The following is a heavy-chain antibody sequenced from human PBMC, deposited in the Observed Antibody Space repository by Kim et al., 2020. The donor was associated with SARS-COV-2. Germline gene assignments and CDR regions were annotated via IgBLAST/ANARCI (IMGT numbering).Heavy chain of an antibody. V-gene: IGHV1-69*02. CDR3: ATSPGRYLGY. Sequence: IANYAQKFQGRVTITADKSTSTAYMELSSLRSEDTAVYYCATSPGRYLGYWGQGTLVTVSS. CDR2: IA. J-gene: IGHJ4*02. D-gene: IGHD3-10*01.